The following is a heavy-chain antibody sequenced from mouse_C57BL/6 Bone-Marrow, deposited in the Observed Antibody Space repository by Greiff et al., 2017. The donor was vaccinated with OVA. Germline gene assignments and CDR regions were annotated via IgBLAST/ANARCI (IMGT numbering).Heavy chain of an antibody. J-gene: IGHJ4*01. CDR1: GYAFSSYW. D-gene: IGHD1-1*01. CDR2: IYPGDGDT. Sequence: QVQLKQPGAELVKPGASVKISCKASGYAFSSYWMNWVKQRPGKGLEWIGQIYPGDGDTNYNGKFKGKATLTADKSSSTAYMQLSSLTSEDSAVYFCAVYYGSSYDAMDYWGKGTSVTVSS. CDR3: AVYYGSSYDAMDY. V-gene: IGHV1-80*01.